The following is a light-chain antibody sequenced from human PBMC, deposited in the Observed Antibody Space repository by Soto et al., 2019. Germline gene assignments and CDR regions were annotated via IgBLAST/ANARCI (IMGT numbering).Light chain of an antibody. Sequence: EFVLTQSPGTLSLSPGERATLSCRASQSVSSDSLAWYQQKPGQAPRLLIYGASGRATGIPDRFSGSGSGTEFTLTISSLQSGDLAVYYCQQYSSWYTFGQGTKLEIK. CDR3: QQYSSWYT. CDR1: QSVSSDS. J-gene: IGKJ2*01. V-gene: IGKV3-20*01. CDR2: GAS.